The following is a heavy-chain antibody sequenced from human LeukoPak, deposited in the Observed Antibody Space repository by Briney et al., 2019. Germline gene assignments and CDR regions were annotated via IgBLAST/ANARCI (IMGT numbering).Heavy chain of an antibody. CDR1: GFTFSSYA. CDR3: AKRGESSSSWYRVAAGYYYYYMDV. J-gene: IGHJ6*03. V-gene: IGHV3-23*01. Sequence: SGGSLRLSCAASGFTFSSYAMSWVRQAPGKGLEWVSAISGSGGSTYYADSVKGRFTISRDNSKNTLYLQMNSLRAEDTAVYYCAKRGESSSSWYRVAAGYYYYYMDVWGKGTTVTVSS. D-gene: IGHD6-13*01. CDR2: ISGSGGST.